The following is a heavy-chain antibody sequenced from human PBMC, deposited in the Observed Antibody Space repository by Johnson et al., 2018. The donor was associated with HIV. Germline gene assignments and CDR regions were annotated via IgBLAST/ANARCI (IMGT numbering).Heavy chain of an antibody. J-gene: IGHJ3*01. CDR2: IRYDGDNK. D-gene: IGHD3-22*01. V-gene: IGHV3-33*08. CDR3: ARVSDSDSN. CDR1: GFSFSSYA. Sequence: QVQLVESGGGVVQPGRSLRLSCAASGFSFSSYAMHWVRQAPGKGLEWVAFIRYDGDNKYYGDSVKGRFTISRDNSKNTLYLQMNSLRAEDTAVYYCARVSDSDSNWGQGTMVTVSS.